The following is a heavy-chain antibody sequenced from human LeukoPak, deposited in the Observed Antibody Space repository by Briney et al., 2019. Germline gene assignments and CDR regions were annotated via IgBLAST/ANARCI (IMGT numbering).Heavy chain of an antibody. CDR1: GGSISSRTYY. J-gene: IGHJ5*02. V-gene: IGHV4-39*01. D-gene: IGHD6-6*01. CDR2: IYYSGST. Sequence: SETLSLTCTVSGGSISSRTYYWGWIRQPPGKELEWIGSIYYSGSTYYNPSLKSRVTISVDTSKNQFSLKLSSVTAADTAVYYCARLYSSSPANHWGQGTLVTVSS. CDR3: ARLYSSSPANH.